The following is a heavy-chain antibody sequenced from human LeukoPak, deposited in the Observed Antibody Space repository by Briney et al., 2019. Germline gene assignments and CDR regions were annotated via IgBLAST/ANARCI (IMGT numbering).Heavy chain of an antibody. V-gene: IGHV3-30*18. CDR1: GFTFSSYG. CDR2: ISYDGSNK. D-gene: IGHD6-6*01. Sequence: PGGSLRLSCAASGFTFSSYGMHWVRQAPGKGLEWVAVISYDGSNKYYADSVKGRFTISRDNSKNTLYLQMNSLRAEDTAVYYCAKDLGSSSFYYYMDVWGKGTTVTVSS. CDR3: AKDLGSSSFYYYMDV. J-gene: IGHJ6*03.